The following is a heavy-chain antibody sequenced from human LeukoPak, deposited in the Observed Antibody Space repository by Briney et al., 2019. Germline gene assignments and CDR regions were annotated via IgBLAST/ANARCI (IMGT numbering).Heavy chain of an antibody. CDR1: GYTFTSYD. Sequence: ASVKVSCKASGYTFTSYDINWVRQATGQGLEWMGWLNPNSGNTGYAQKFQGRVAITRNTSISTAYMELSSLRSEDTAVYYCARASLVRSSSSSTRTYWFDPWGQGTLVTVSS. CDR2: LNPNSGNT. D-gene: IGHD6-6*01. V-gene: IGHV1-8*03. CDR3: ARASLVRSSSSSTRTYWFDP. J-gene: IGHJ5*02.